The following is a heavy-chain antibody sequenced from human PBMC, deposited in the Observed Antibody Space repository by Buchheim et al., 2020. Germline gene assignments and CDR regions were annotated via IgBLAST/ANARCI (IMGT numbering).Heavy chain of an antibody. Sequence: QLLESGGGLVQPGTSLRLSCEASGFPFSSYAMSWVRQAPGKGLEWVAAVSGTGGSTSYADSVKGRFTISRDNAKNTFYLPMDSLRADDTAVYYCAKDSGYNYAGLDVWGQGTT. CDR3: AKDSGYNYAGLDV. J-gene: IGHJ6*02. V-gene: IGHV3-23*01. CDR2: VSGTGGST. CDR1: GFPFSSYA.